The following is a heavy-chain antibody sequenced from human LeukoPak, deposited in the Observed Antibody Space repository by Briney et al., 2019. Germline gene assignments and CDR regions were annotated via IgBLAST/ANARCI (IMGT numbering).Heavy chain of an antibody. V-gene: IGHV3-7*01. CDR2: IKEDGSEK. CDR1: GFTFSSYW. CDR3: ARDPYDGSGGCYGAFDI. Sequence: PGGSLRLSCAASGFTFSSYWMTWVRQAPGKGLEWVANIKEDGSEKEYGASVKGRFTISRDNAKNSLNLQMNSLRAEDTAMYYCARDPYDGSGGCYGAFDIWGQGTMVTVSS. J-gene: IGHJ3*02. D-gene: IGHD2-15*01.